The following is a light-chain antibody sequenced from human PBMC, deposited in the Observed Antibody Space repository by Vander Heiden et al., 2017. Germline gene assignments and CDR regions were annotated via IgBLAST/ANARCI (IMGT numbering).Light chain of an antibody. CDR1: QDISNY. V-gene: IGKV1-33*01. Sequence: DIQMTQSPSSLSASVGDRVTITCQASQDISNYLNWYQQKPGKAPKLLIYDASNLETGVPSRFSGSGSGTDFTFTISSLQPEDIATYYCQQYDNLITFGPGTKADIK. CDR3: QQYDNLIT. J-gene: IGKJ3*01. CDR2: DAS.